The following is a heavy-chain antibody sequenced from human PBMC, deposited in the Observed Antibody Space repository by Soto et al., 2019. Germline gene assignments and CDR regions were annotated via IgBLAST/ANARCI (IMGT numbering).Heavy chain of an antibody. J-gene: IGHJ4*02. Sequence: VHLVQSGGGLVQTGESLSLSCVASGFTFNDYAMHWVRQTPGKGLEWVAAISNRGSSAYYADSVKGRFTISRDKSTKTLSLHKHTLIVEDTAVYFCAKACCDAATCFPCESWGQRTPVAVSP. V-gene: IGHV3-23*04. CDR3: AKACCDAATCFPCES. CDR1: GFTFNDYA. CDR2: ISNRGSSA. D-gene: IGHD2-21*01.